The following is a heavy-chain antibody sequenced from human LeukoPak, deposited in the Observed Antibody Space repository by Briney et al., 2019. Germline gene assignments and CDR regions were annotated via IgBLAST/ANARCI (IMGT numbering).Heavy chain of an antibody. CDR2: INPNSGGT. V-gene: IGHV1-2*02. Sequence: ASVKVSCKASGYTFSGHYLHWVRRAPGQGLEWMGWINPNSGGTNYSQKFQGRVTMTRDTSLTTAYMELRWLTSDDTAVYYCAREGFCSRTTCYGTFDYWGQGALVTVSS. CDR3: AREGFCSRTTCYGTFDY. D-gene: IGHD2-2*01. J-gene: IGHJ4*02. CDR1: GYTFSGHY.